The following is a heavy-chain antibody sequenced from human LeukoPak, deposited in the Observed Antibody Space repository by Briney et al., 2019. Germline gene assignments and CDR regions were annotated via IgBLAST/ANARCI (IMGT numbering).Heavy chain of an antibody. CDR2: IIPIFGTA. CDR3: ARDDLTGYYAHYYMDV. J-gene: IGHJ6*03. V-gene: IGHV1-69*05. CDR1: GGTVSSYA. Sequence: ASVKVSCKASGGTVSSYAISWVRQAPGQGLEWMGRIIPIFGTANYAQKFQGRVTITTDESTSTAYMELSSLRSEDTAVYYCARDDLTGYYAHYYMDVWGKGTTVTVSS. D-gene: IGHD3-9*01.